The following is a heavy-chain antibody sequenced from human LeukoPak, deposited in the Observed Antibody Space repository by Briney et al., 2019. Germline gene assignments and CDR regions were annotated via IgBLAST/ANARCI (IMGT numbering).Heavy chain of an antibody. Sequence: SGGSLRLSCAASGFTFSSYWMSWVRQAPGKGLEWVANIKQDGNEKYYVDSVRGRFTVSRDNAKNSLYLQMNSLRAEDTAVYYCARDSPRSDYYDSSGYLRYWGQGTLVTVSS. CDR3: ARDSPRSDYYDSSGYLRY. CDR1: GFTFSSYW. J-gene: IGHJ4*02. V-gene: IGHV3-7*01. D-gene: IGHD3-22*01. CDR2: IKQDGNEK.